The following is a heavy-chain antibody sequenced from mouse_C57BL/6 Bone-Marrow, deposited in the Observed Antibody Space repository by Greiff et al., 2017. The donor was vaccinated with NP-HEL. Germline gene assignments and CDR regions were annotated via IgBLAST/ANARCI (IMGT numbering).Heavy chain of an antibody. V-gene: IGHV5-12*01. CDR2: ISNGGGST. Sequence: EVMLVESGGGLVQPGGSLKLSCAASGFTFSDYYMYWVRQTPEKRLEWVAYISNGGGSTYYLDTVKGRFTISRDNAKNTLYLQMSRLKSEDTAMYYCARGDTSYWGQGTLVTVSA. CDR3: ARGDTSY. D-gene: IGHD5-1-1*01. J-gene: IGHJ3*01. CDR1: GFTFSDYY.